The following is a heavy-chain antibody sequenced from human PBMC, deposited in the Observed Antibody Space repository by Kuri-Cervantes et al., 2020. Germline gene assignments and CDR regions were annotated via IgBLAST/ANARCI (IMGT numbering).Heavy chain of an antibody. Sequence: GESLKISCAASGFTFSSYAMSWVRQAPGKGLEWVSAISGSGGSTYYADSVKGRFTISRDNSKNTLYLRMNSLRAEDTAVYYRARVYCSSTSCYGAYYYYDMDVWGQGTTVTVSS. D-gene: IGHD2-2*01. J-gene: IGHJ6*02. CDR3: ARVYCSSTSCYGAYYYYDMDV. V-gene: IGHV3-23*01. CDR2: ISGSGGST. CDR1: GFTFSSYA.